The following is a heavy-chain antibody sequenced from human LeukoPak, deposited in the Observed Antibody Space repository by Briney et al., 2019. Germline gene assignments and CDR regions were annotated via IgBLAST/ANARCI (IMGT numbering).Heavy chain of an antibody. J-gene: IGHJ4*02. CDR1: GFTFSANA. V-gene: IGHV3-23*01. Sequence: PGGSLRLSCAASGFTFSANAMSWVRQAPGKGLEWISAISGSDDSTYYADSVKGRFTISRDNFKNTLYLQMNSLRAEDTAVYYCAKAPSFTPMVTLWDYWGQGTLVTVSS. CDR2: ISGSDDST. CDR3: AKAPSFTPMVTLWDY. D-gene: IGHD5-18*01.